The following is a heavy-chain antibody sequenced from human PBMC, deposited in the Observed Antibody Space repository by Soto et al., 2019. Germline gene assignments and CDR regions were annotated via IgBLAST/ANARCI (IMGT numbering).Heavy chain of an antibody. CDR2: MNPINGAT. D-gene: IGHD6-13*01. V-gene: IGHV1-8*02. Sequence: ASVKVSCKASGYDFTAYDINWVRQASGQGLEWMGWMNPINGATGTARRFQGRVSLSRDTATGTAYLELTSLRSDDTAVYYCGRGPSPRAPAGGTPYYYAMDVWGQGTTVTVSS. J-gene: IGHJ6*02. CDR3: GRGPSPRAPAGGTPYYYAMDV. CDR1: GYDFTAYD.